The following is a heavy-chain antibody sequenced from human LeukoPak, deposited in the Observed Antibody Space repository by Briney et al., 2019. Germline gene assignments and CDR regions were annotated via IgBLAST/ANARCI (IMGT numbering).Heavy chain of an antibody. Sequence: PGGSLRLSCAASGFIVSSNYKSWGRQAPGKGLEWVSVIYSGGSSYYADSVRGRFTISRDNSKNTLYLQMNSLRAEGTAVYYCAPSNRYDCSGLDYWGPGTLVTVSS. V-gene: IGHV3-53*01. J-gene: IGHJ4*02. CDR3: APSNRYDCSGLDY. CDR2: IYSGGSS. D-gene: IGHD5-12*01. CDR1: GFIVSSNY.